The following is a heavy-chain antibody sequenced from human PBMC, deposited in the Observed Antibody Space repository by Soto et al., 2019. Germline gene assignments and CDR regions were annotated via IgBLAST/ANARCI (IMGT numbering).Heavy chain of an antibody. V-gene: IGHV3-30*18. J-gene: IGHJ2*01. D-gene: IGHD3-9*01. CDR3: AKQGIGSRSEAYFDWYFDL. CDR1: GFTFSSYG. CDR2: ISYDGSNK. Sequence: QVQLVESGGGVVQPGRSLRLSCAASGFTFSSYGMHWVRQAPGKGLEWVAVISYDGSNKYYADSVKGRFTISRDNSKKTLYLQMISLRAEDTAVYYCAKQGIGSRSEAYFDWYFDLWGRGTLVTVSS.